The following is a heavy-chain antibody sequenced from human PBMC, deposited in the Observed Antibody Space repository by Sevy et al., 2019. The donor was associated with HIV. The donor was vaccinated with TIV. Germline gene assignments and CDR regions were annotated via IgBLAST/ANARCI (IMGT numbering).Heavy chain of an antibody. CDR1: GGSISGYY. D-gene: IGHD3-10*01. V-gene: IGHV4-59*01. CDR2: THSNGNT. J-gene: IGHJ5*02. CDR3: TRDRYTFVRGIIMTWFDP. Sequence: SETLSLTCTVSGGSISGYYWSWIRQSPGKGLEWIAYTHSNGNTNYNPSLKSRVTISIDTSKNQFSLKLSSVTAADTAVYYCTRDRYTFVRGIIMTWFDPWGQGTLVTVSS.